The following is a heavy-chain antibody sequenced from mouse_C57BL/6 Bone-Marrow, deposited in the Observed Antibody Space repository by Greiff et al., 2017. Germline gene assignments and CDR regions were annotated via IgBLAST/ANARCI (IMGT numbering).Heavy chain of an antibody. V-gene: IGHV1-22*01. D-gene: IGHD1-1*01. CDR2: INPNNGGT. CDR3: AREGLYYYGSSPFAY. J-gene: IGHJ3*01. Sequence: VQLKESGPELVKPGASVKMSCKASGYTFTDYNMHWVKQSHGKSLEWIGYINPNNGGTSYNQKFKGKATLTVNKSSSTAYMELRSLTSEDSAVYYCAREGLYYYGSSPFAYWGQGTLVTVSA. CDR1: GYTFTDYN.